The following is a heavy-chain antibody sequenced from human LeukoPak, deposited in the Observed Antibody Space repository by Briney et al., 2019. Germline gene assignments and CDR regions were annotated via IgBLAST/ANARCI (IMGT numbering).Heavy chain of an antibody. CDR1: GFTFSSYA. Sequence: PGGSLRLSCAASGFTFSSYAMHWVRQAPGKGLEWVAVISYDGSNKYYADSVKGRFTISRDNSKNTLYLQMNSLRAEDTAVYYCAKSSDYSSGWYYFDYWGQGTLVTVSS. D-gene: IGHD6-19*01. J-gene: IGHJ4*02. CDR3: AKSSDYSSGWYYFDY. V-gene: IGHV3-30-3*01. CDR2: ISYDGSNK.